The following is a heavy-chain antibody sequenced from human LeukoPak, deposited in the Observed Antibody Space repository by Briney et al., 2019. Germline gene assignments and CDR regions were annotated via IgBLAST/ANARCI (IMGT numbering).Heavy chain of an antibody. Sequence: SVKVSCKAFGGTFSSYAISWVRQAPGQGLEWMGGIIPIFGTANYAQKFQGRVTITADESTSTAYMELSSLRSEDTAVYYCARNSLYDSSAPDAFDIWGQGTMVTVSS. CDR1: GGTFSSYA. J-gene: IGHJ3*02. CDR2: IIPIFGTA. CDR3: ARNSLYDSSAPDAFDI. V-gene: IGHV1-69*13. D-gene: IGHD3-22*01.